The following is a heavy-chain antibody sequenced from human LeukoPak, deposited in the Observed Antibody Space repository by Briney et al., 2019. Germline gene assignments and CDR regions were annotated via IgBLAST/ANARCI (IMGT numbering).Heavy chain of an antibody. CDR1: GYSISSGYY. Sequence: PPETLSLTCTVPGYSISSGYYWGWIRQPPGKGREGIGSIFHIGSAYYNPSLKSRVTISVETSKNQFSLKLSSVTAADTAVYYCAQRGYCSSTSCYAYYYYYMDVWGKGTTVTVSS. CDR2: IFHIGSA. V-gene: IGHV4-38-2*02. J-gene: IGHJ6*03. CDR3: AQRGYCSSTSCYAYYYYYMDV. D-gene: IGHD2-2*01.